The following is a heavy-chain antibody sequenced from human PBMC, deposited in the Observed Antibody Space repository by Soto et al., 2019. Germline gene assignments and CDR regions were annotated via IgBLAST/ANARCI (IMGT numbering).Heavy chain of an antibody. CDR3: ARGGGGSGYFDRGAFDY. J-gene: IGHJ4*02. D-gene: IGHD3-9*01. CDR1: GGTFSSYA. CDR2: IIPIFGTA. Sequence: QVQLVQSGAEVKKPGSSVKVSCKASGGTFSSYAISWVRQAPGQGLEWMGGIIPIFGTANYAQKFQGRVTITADESTSTAYMELSSLRAEDTAVYYCARGGGGSGYFDRGAFDYWGQGTLVTVSS. V-gene: IGHV1-69*01.